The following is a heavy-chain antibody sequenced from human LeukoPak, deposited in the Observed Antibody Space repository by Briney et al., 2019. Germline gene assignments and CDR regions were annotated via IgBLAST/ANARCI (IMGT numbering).Heavy chain of an antibody. CDR3: AKVRWGSDNALDS. CDR1: GFPFSDYG. V-gene: IGHV3-30*18. D-gene: IGHD3-16*01. J-gene: IGHJ4*02. CDR2: ISHDGSNK. Sequence: GGTLRLSCAASGFPFSDYGMYWVRQAPGKGLEWLAVISHDGSNKHYADSVKGRITISRDNSMNTLYLQMNSLTAEDTAVYYCAKVRWGSDNALDSWGQGTLVTGSS.